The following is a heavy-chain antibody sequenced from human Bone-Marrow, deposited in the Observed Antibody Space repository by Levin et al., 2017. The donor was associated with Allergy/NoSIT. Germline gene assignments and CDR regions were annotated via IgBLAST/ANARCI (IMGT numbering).Heavy chain of an antibody. CDR1: GGSISSYY. V-gene: IGHV4-59*01. CDR2: IYYSGST. J-gene: IGHJ6*03. D-gene: IGHD3-9*01. Sequence: SETLSLTCTVSGGSISSYYWSWIRQPPGKGLEWIGYIYYSGSTNYNPSLKSRVTISVDTTKNQFSLKLSSVTAADTAVYYCARAKRGYDILTGLRHYYYMDGWGKGTTVTVSS. CDR3: ARAKRGYDILTGLRHYYYMDG.